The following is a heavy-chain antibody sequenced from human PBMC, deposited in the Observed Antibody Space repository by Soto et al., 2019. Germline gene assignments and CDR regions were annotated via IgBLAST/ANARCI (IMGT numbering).Heavy chain of an antibody. D-gene: IGHD3-10*01. J-gene: IGHJ4*02. CDR2: INPSGGST. V-gene: IGHV1-46*03. CDR1: GYTFTGYY. Sequence: QVQLVQSGAEVKKPGASVKVSCKASGYTFTGYYMHWVRQAPGQGLEWMGIINPSGGSTSYAQKFQGRVTMTRDTSTSTVYMELSSLRSEDTAVYYCARDLNYGSGSYYNYFDYWGQRTLVTVSS. CDR3: ARDLNYGSGSYYNYFDY.